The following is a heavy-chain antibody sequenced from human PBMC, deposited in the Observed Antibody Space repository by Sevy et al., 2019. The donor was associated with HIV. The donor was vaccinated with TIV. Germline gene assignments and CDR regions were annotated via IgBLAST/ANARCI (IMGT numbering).Heavy chain of an antibody. CDR1: GFTFSSYA. V-gene: IGHV3-23*01. CDR2: ISSSGGST. Sequence: GGSLRLSCAASGFTFSSYAMSWVRQAPGKGLEWVPAISSSGGSTYYADSVKGRFTISRDNSKNTLYLQMNSLRAEDTAVYYCAKDGGHNWRIVASLDYWGQGTLVTVSS. D-gene: IGHD1-20*01. CDR3: AKDGGHNWRIVASLDY. J-gene: IGHJ4*02.